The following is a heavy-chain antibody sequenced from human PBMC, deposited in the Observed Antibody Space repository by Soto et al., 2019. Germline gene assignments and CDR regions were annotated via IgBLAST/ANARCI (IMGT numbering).Heavy chain of an antibody. CDR2: ISAYNGNT. J-gene: IGHJ2*01. CDR1: GYTFTSYG. V-gene: IGHV1-18*01. D-gene: IGHD3-3*01. Sequence: QVQLVQSGAEVKKPGASVKVSCKASGYTFTSYGISWVRQAPGQGLEWMGGISAYNGNTNYAQKLQGRVTMTTDTSTSTAYMELRSLRSDDTAVYYCARQYDFWGGYYFRAEKDWYFDLWGRGTLVTVSS. CDR3: ARQYDFWGGYYFRAEKDWYFDL.